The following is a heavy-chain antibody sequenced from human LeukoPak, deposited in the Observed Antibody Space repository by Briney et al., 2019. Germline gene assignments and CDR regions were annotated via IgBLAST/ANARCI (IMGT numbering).Heavy chain of an antibody. D-gene: IGHD3-10*01. CDR2: IIPIFGTA. CDR1: GGTFSSYA. J-gene: IGHJ3*02. V-gene: IGHV1-69*13. Sequence: ASVKVSCKASGGTFSSYAISWVRQAPGQGLEWMGGIIPIFGTANYAQKFQGRVTITADESTSTAYMELSSLRSEDTAVYYCARDNGVVRRVIHPNDAFDIWGQGTMVTVSS. CDR3: ARDNGVVRRVIHPNDAFDI.